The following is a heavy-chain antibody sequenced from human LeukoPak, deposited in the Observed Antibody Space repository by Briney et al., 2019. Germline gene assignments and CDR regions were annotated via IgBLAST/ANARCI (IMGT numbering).Heavy chain of an antibody. CDR3: ARGPTAGDPFYYFYY. CDR2: IYYSGST. V-gene: IGHV4-59*01. Sequence: SETLSLTCTVSGGSISSYYWSWIRQPPGKGLEWIGYIYYSGSTNYNPSLKGRVTISVDTSKNQFSLKLSSVTAADTAVYYCARGPTAGDPFYYFYYWGQGTLVTVS. D-gene: IGHD6-13*01. CDR1: GGSISSYY. J-gene: IGHJ4*02.